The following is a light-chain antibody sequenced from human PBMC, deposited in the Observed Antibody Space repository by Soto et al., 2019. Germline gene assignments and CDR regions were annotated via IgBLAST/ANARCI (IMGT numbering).Light chain of an antibody. CDR2: DVS. V-gene: IGLV2-11*01. CDR1: SSDVGGYNY. J-gene: IGLJ2*01. CDR3: CSNAVRYTLA. Sequence: QSALTQPRSVSGSPGQSVTISCAGTSSDVGGYNYVSWYQQYPGKAPKLMIYDVSKRLSGVPDRFSGSKSGNTASLTISGLQSEDEADYYCCSNAVRYTLAFGGGTKLTVL.